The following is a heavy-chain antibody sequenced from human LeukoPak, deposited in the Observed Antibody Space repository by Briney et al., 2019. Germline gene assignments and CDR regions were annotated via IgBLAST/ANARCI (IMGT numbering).Heavy chain of an antibody. D-gene: IGHD3-22*01. Sequence: ASVKVSCKASGYTFSSYGITWVRQAPGQGLEWMGWISPYNGDTDYAQRFQGRVTMTTDTSTSTAYMELNSLRVDDTAVYYCTRSGDQGYYDSTGYKAWGFWGHGTLVTVSS. V-gene: IGHV1-18*01. CDR3: TRSGDQGYYDSTGYKAWGF. CDR1: GYTFSSYG. CDR2: ISPYNGDT. J-gene: IGHJ4*01.